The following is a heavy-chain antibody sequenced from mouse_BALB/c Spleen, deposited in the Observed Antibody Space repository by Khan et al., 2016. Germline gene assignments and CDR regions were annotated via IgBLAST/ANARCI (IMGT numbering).Heavy chain of an antibody. D-gene: IGHD1-1*01. CDR2: IINKANGYTT. Sequence: EVELVESGGGLAQPGGSLRLSCATSGFTFTDYYMSWVRQPPGKALEWLGFIINKANGYTTEYSASVKGRFTISRGKRQSMLYLQMSTRSAEESATDYCARVYGSRGDAMDYWGQGTAVTVSA. J-gene: IGHJ4*01. CDR1: GFTFTDYY. V-gene: IGHV7-3*02. CDR3: ARVYGSRGDAMDY.